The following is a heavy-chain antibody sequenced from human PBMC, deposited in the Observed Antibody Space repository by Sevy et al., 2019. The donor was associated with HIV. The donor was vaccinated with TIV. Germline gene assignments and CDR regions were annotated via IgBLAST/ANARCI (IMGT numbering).Heavy chain of an antibody. CDR2: ISTYSGET. D-gene: IGHD3-22*01. CDR3: ARDSDGSGHYYAAYFDY. J-gene: IGHJ4*02. V-gene: IGHV1-18*01. Sequence: ASVKVSCKASGYTFTTYPIGWVRQAPGQGLEWMGWISTYSGETRDAQKFQGRATMTTDKSTSTAYLEMRSPRSDDTAVYYSARDSDGSGHYYAAYFDYWGQGTLVTVSS. CDR1: GYTFTTYP.